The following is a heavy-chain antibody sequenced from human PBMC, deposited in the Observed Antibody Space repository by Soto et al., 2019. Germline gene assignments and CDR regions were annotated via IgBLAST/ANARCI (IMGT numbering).Heavy chain of an antibody. CDR2: IKQDENGK. D-gene: IGHD6-13*01. CDR3: ATHDVPAADGLVLDF. Sequence: EVQLVESGGGLVQPGGSLRLSCEASGFTFSSRWMTWVRQGPGKGLEWVANIKQDENGKDYVDSVKGRVTISRDNAKNSLYLQMTSLRAEDTAVYYCATHDVPAADGLVLDFWGQGTLVTVSS. V-gene: IGHV3-7*02. J-gene: IGHJ4*02. CDR1: GFTFSSRW.